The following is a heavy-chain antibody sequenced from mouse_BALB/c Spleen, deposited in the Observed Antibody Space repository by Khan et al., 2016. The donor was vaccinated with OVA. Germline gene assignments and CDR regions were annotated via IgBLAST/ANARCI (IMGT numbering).Heavy chain of an antibody. CDR1: GYSLTTDG. CDR3: ARNHDYDEYLAY. D-gene: IGHD2-4*01. CDR2: KRGGGIT. Sequence: QVQLKESGPGLLQPSQSLSITCTVTGYSLTTDGVHWVRQSLGKGMEGWGVKRGGGITEYNAPFITRLSISKHNSKSQVFFKMNSLQANDTAISCCARNHDYDEYLAYWGQGTLVTVSA. J-gene: IGHJ3*01. V-gene: IGHV2-2*02.